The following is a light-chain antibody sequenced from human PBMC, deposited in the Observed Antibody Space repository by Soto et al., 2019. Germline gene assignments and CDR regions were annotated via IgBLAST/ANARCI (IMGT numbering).Light chain of an antibody. CDR1: QSISSSF. CDR3: QQYGSSGT. CDR2: GAS. Sequence: EIVLTQSPDTLSLSPGDRATLSCRASQSISSSFFAWYQQRPGQAPRLLFYGASNRATGIPDRFSGSGSRTDFTLTISRLEPEDFAVYYCQQYGSSGTFGQGTKVDIK. J-gene: IGKJ1*01. V-gene: IGKV3-20*01.